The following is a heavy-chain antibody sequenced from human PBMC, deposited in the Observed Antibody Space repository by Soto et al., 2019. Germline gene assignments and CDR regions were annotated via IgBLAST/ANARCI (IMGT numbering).Heavy chain of an antibody. D-gene: IGHD4-17*01. J-gene: IGHJ4*02. V-gene: IGHV1-58*02. CDR1: GLSFSSSA. CDR3: ARTLYGDNVDY. Sequence: SVKVSCKTSGLSFSSSAMQWVRQAPGQRLEWIGWIVVGTNNTHYAQNLQERVTITRDMSTSSVYMELSSLRPEDTAVYYCARTLYGDNVDYWGQGTLVTVSS. CDR2: IVVGTNNT.